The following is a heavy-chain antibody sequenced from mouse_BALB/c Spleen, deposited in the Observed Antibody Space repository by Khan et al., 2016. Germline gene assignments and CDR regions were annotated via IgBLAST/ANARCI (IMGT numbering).Heavy chain of an antibody. D-gene: IGHD1-1*01. CDR1: GFDFSRYW. V-gene: IGHV4-1*02. J-gene: IGHJ2*01. CDR2: INPDSSTI. Sequence: EVKLLDSGGGLVQPGGSLKLSCAASGFDFSRYWMSWVRQAPGKGLEWIGEINPDSSTINYTPSLKDKFIISRDNAKNTLYLQMSKVRSEDTALXYCERLYYYGCVDYWGQGTTITVSS. CDR3: ERLYYYGCVDY.